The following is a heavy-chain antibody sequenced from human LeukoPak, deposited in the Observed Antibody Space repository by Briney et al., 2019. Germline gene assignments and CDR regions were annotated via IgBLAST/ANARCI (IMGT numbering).Heavy chain of an antibody. CDR2: ISRSSSSI. Sequence: NPGGSLRLSCAASGFTLSTYSMNWVRQAPGKGLEWVSSISRSSSSIYYADSVKGRFTISRDNAKNSLYLQVNSLRADDTAVYYCARDPMGVTRGFYFDSWGQGILVTVSS. CDR3: ARDPMGVTRGFYFDS. CDR1: GFTLSTYS. D-gene: IGHD1-26*01. V-gene: IGHV3-21*01. J-gene: IGHJ4*02.